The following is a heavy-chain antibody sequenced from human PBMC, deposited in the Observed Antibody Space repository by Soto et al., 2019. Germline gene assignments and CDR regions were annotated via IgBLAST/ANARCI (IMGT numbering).Heavy chain of an antibody. CDR1: GFTVSSYW. V-gene: IGHV3-7*01. J-gene: IGHJ6*02. D-gene: IGHD4-4*01. CDR2: IKQDGSEK. CDR3: ARDTVTTGFGYYGMDV. Sequence: PRGSLRLSCAASGFTVSSYWMSWFRQARWKGLEWVANIKQDGSEKYYVDSVKDRFTISRDNAKNSLYLQMNSLRAEDTAVYYCARDTVTTGFGYYGMDVWGQGTTVTVSS.